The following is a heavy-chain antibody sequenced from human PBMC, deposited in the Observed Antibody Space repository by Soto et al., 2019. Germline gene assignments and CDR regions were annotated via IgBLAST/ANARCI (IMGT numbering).Heavy chain of an antibody. D-gene: IGHD2-15*01. CDR3: AKDHRNGGSRVDY. Sequence: QVQLVESGGGVVQPGRSLRLSCAVSGFSFKSHGMHWVRQAPGKGLEWVAFISYDGKDANYADSVKGRFTISRDNSKDALHLQMGSLRGEDTAVYFCAKDHRNGGSRVDYWGQGTLVTVSS. CDR1: GFSFKSHG. CDR2: ISYDGKDA. J-gene: IGHJ4*02. V-gene: IGHV3-30*18.